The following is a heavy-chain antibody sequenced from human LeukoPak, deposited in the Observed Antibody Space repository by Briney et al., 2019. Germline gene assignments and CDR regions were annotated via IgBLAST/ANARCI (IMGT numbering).Heavy chain of an antibody. CDR3: AKSNYFDSGVYYFFDY. CDR1: GFTFSKHD. V-gene: IGHV3-23*01. CDR2: ISVSGGST. D-gene: IGHD3-22*01. Sequence: GGSLRLSCAASGFTFSKHDMTWVRQAPGKGLEWVSGISVSGGSTNYAVSVIRRFTIPRDNSKNTLYLQMNSLRAEDTAVYYCAKSNYFDSGVYYFFDYW. J-gene: IGHJ4*01.